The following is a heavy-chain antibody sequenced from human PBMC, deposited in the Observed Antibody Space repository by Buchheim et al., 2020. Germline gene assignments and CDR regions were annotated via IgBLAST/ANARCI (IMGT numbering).Heavy chain of an antibody. Sequence: QVQLQESGPGLLKPSETLSLTCTVPGGSISTTTYYWDWIRQFPGKGLEWIGNVHYTGTTYYNPSLKSRVTMSVDTSKNQSSLKLISVTAADTALYYCARHSDAYNFFDYWGQGTL. CDR3: ARHSDAYNFFDY. V-gene: IGHV4-39*01. CDR2: VHYTGTT. D-gene: IGHD5-24*01. J-gene: IGHJ4*02. CDR1: GGSISTTTYY.